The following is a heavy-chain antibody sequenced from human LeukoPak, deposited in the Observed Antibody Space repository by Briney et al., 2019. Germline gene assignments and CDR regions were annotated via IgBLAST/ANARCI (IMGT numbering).Heavy chain of an antibody. CDR2: IYYGGRT. J-gene: IGHJ6*03. Sequence: SSETLSLTCSVSGGSISSHYWTWVRQPPGQALEFIGYIYYGGRTQYKPSLKSRVTMTMDTSKNQFSLRLNSVSAAATAVYYCARAVTVAGTFYSYMDVWGKGTTVTVSS. V-gene: IGHV4-59*11. D-gene: IGHD6-19*01. CDR1: GGSISSHY. CDR3: ARAVTVAGTFYSYMDV.